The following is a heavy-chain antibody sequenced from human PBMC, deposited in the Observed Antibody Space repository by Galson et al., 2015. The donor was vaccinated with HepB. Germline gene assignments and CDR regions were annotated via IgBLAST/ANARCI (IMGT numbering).Heavy chain of an antibody. CDR2: IYNSNTY. Sequence: SLRLSCAASGFTFSTYSMNWVRQAPGGGLEPVSSIYNSNTYYAESLKGRFTISRDTAENSLFLQMNSLRAEDTAVYYCARDGGGLYQGDCFDYWGQGTLVIVSS. CDR3: ARDGGGLYQGDCFDY. V-gene: IGHV3-21*01. J-gene: IGHJ4*02. D-gene: IGHD2-21*01. CDR1: GFTFSTYS.